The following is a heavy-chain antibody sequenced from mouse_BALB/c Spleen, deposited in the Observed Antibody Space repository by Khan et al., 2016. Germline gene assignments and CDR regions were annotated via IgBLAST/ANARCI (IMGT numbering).Heavy chain of an antibody. J-gene: IGHJ3*01. CDR3: SRGVYGDYVFAY. D-gene: IGHD2-13*01. CDR1: GYTFTSYW. Sequence: QVQLQQSGAELARTGASVKLSCKASGYTFTSYWMQWVKQRPGQGLQWIGTSYPGDGDTRHTQKFKGTATLTADKSSSTAYKQLSSWSSENSAVYYCSRGVYGDYVFAYWCQGTLVSVSA. V-gene: IGHV1-87*01. CDR2: SYPGDGDT.